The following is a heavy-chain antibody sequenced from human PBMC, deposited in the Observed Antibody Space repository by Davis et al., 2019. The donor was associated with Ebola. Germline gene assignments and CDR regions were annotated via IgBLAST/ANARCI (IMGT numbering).Heavy chain of an antibody. CDR2: IIHSGSP. CDR3: ARDRGYSYGVSMDV. D-gene: IGHD5-18*01. Sequence: SETLSLTCAVYGGSFSGYWWSWIRHRPGKGLEWIGEIIHSGSPNYNPSLKSRVTISVDTSKNQFSLKLSSVTAADTAVYYCARDRGYSYGVSMDVWGQGTTVTVSS. J-gene: IGHJ6*02. V-gene: IGHV4-34*12. CDR1: GGSFSGYW.